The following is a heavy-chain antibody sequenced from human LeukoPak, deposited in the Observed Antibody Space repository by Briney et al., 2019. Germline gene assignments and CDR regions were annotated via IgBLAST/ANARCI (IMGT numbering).Heavy chain of an antibody. CDR3: ARGGSARPDY. D-gene: IGHD6-6*01. CDR2: ISSSSTNI. Sequence: GGSLRLSCAASGFTFSSYAMSWVRQAPGKGLEWVSYISSSSTNINYADSVRGRFTISRDNAKNSLYLHMDRLRVEDMAVYYCARGGSARPDYWGQGTLVTVSS. J-gene: IGHJ4*02. V-gene: IGHV3-21*01. CDR1: GFTFSSYA.